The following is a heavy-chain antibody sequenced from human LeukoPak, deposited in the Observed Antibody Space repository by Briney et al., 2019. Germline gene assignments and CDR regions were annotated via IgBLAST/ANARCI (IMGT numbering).Heavy chain of an antibody. D-gene: IGHD5-18*01. Sequence: PGGSLRLSCAASGFTFSSYSMNWVRQAPGKGLEWVSSISSSSSYIYYADSVKGRFTISRDNAKNSLFLQMNSLGAEDTALYYCARDRSYGFDYWGQGTLVTVSS. V-gene: IGHV3-21*01. CDR3: ARDRSYGFDY. CDR1: GFTFSSYS. J-gene: IGHJ4*02. CDR2: ISSSSSYI.